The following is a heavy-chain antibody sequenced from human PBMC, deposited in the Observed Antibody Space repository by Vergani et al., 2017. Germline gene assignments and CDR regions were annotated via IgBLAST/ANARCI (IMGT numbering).Heavy chain of an antibody. CDR2: ISSSGSTI. J-gene: IGHJ6*03. D-gene: IGHD6-6*01. CDR3: AREVGRSSSSPQWGYYYYYMDV. Sequence: QVHLVESGGGLVKPGGSLRLSCAASGFTFSAYYMSWIRQAPGKGLEWVSYISSSGSTIYYPDSVKGRFTSSRDNAKNSLYLQMNSLRAEDAVVYYCAREVGRSSSSPQWGYYYYYMDVWGKGTTVTVSS. V-gene: IGHV3-11*01. CDR1: GFTFSAYY.